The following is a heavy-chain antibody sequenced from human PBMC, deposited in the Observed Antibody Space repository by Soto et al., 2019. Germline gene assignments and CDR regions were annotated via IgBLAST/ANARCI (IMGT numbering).Heavy chain of an antibody. V-gene: IGHV3-74*01. CDR1: GFTFSSYW. CDR2: INSDGSST. Sequence: GGSLRLSCAASGFTFSSYWMHWVRQAPGKGLVWVSRINSDGSSTSYADSVKGRFTISRDNAKNTLYLQMNSLRAEDTAVYYCATHVLRYFDWSPHDAFDSWGQGTMVTVSS. J-gene: IGHJ3*02. D-gene: IGHD3-9*01. CDR3: ATHVLRYFDWSPHDAFDS.